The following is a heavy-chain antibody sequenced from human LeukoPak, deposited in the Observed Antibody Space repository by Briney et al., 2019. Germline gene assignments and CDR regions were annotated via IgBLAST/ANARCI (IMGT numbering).Heavy chain of an antibody. V-gene: IGHV3-30*04. J-gene: IGHJ4*02. CDR3: ARIRDDYNPLDY. Sequence: PGRSLRLSCVVSGFTFSSYAMHWVRQAPGKGLEWVAVISYDGSNKYYADSVKGRFTISRDNSKNTLYLQMNSLRAEDTAVYYCARIRDDYNPLDYWGQGTLVTVSS. CDR2: ISYDGSNK. D-gene: IGHD5-24*01. CDR1: GFTFSSYA.